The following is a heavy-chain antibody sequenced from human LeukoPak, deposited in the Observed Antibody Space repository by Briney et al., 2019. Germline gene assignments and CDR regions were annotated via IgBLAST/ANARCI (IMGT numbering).Heavy chain of an antibody. D-gene: IGHD1-20*01. Sequence: HVASVKVSCKASGGTFSSYAISWVRQAPGQGLEWMGRIIPILGIANYAQKFQGRVTITADKSTSTAYMELSSLRSEDTAVYYCARDVTGTKLPQGRYYYYYYGMDVWGQGTTVTVSS. CDR2: IIPILGIA. J-gene: IGHJ6*02. V-gene: IGHV1-69*04. CDR3: ARDVTGTKLPQGRYYYYYYGMDV. CDR1: GGTFSSYA.